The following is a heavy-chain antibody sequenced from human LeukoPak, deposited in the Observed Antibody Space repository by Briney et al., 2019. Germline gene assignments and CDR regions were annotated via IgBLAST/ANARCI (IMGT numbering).Heavy chain of an antibody. CDR3: ARHIAVARLFDY. Sequence: SETLSPTCTVSGGSISSSSYYWGWIRQPPGKGLEWIGSIYYSGSTYYNPSLKSRVTISVDTSKNQFSLKLSSVTAADTAVYYCARHIAVARLFDYWGQGTLVTVSS. J-gene: IGHJ4*02. CDR1: GGSISSSSYY. V-gene: IGHV4-39*01. D-gene: IGHD6-19*01. CDR2: IYYSGST.